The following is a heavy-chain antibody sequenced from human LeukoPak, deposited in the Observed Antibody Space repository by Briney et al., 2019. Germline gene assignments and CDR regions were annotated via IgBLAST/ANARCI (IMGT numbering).Heavy chain of an antibody. CDR2: IYPGDSDT. J-gene: IGHJ4*02. D-gene: IGHD5-12*01. V-gene: IGHV5-51*01. CDR3: ARARGYGPFVTTYFDY. Sequence: GESLKISCKGSGYSFSRYWISWVRQMPGKGLEWMGIIYPGDSDTRYSPSFQGQVTISADNSITTAYLQWSSLEASDTAIYYCARARGYGPFVTTYFDYWGQGTLVTVSS. CDR1: GYSFSRYW.